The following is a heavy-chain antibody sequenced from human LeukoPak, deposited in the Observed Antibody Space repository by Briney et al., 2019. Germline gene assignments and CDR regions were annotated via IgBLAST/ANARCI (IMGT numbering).Heavy chain of an antibody. D-gene: IGHD5-18*01. CDR1: GFTFSSYE. V-gene: IGHV3-48*03. Sequence: RGSLRLSCAASGFTFSSYEMNWVRQAPGKGLEWVSYISSSGSTIYYADSVKGRFTISRDNAKNSLYLQMDSLSAEDTAVYYCARGSVDTAMAGDYWGRGTLVTVSS. CDR3: ARGSVDTAMAGDY. J-gene: IGHJ4*02. CDR2: ISSSGSTI.